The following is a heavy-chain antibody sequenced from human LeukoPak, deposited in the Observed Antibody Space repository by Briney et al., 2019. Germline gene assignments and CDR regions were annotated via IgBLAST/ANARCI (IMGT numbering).Heavy chain of an antibody. J-gene: IGHJ5*02. CDR2: ISYDGSNK. D-gene: IGHD1-14*01. CDR3: ARGSSTGTLSLWFDP. CDR1: GFTFSSYA. V-gene: IGHV3-30*04. Sequence: GGSLRLSCAASGFTFSSYAMHWVRQAPGKGLGWVAVISYDGSNKYYADSVKGRFTISRDNSKNTLYLQMNSLRAEDTAVYYCARGSSTGTLSLWFDPWGQGTLVTVSS.